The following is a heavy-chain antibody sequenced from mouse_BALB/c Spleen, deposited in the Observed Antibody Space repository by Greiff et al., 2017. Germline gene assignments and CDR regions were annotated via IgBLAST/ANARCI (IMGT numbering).Heavy chain of an antibody. J-gene: IGHJ3*01. CDR1: GYTFTDYN. Sequence: VQLKQSGPELVKPGASVKISCKASGYTFTDYNMHWVKQSHGKSLEWIGYIYPCNGGTGYNQKFKSKATLTVDNSSSTAYMELRSLTSEDSAVYYCARSIYDYDEGGFAYWGQGTLVTVSA. V-gene: IGHV1S29*02. CDR3: ARSIYDYDEGGFAY. CDR2: IYPCNGGT. D-gene: IGHD2-4*01.